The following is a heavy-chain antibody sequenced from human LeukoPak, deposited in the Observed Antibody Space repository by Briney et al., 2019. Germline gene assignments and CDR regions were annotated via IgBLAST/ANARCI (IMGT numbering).Heavy chain of an antibody. V-gene: IGHV5-51*01. Sequence: GESLKISCKGSGYIFSTYWIAWVRQMPGKGLELMGIIYPGDSDTRYSPSFQGQVTISADKSISTAYLQWSSLKASDTAMYYCARGSQDSSGWYDAFDIWGQGTMVTVST. D-gene: IGHD6-19*01. CDR1: GYIFSTYW. CDR3: ARGSQDSSGWYDAFDI. J-gene: IGHJ3*02. CDR2: IYPGDSDT.